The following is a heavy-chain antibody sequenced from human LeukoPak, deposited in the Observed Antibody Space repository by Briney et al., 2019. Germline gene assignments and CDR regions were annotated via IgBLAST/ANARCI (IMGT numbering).Heavy chain of an antibody. CDR2: ISYDGSNK. CDR3: ARGAYSSSWNCEH. D-gene: IGHD6-13*01. J-gene: IGHJ1*01. CDR1: GFTFSSYA. V-gene: IGHV3-30-3*01. Sequence: GGPLRLSCAASGFTFSSYAMHWVRQAPGKGLEWVAVISYDGSNKYYADSVKGRFTISRDNAKNSLYLQMNSLRVEDTAVYYCARGAYSSSWNCEHWGQGTLVTVSS.